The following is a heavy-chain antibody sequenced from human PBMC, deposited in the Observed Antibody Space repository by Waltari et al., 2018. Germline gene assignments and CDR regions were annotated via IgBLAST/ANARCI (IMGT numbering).Heavy chain of an antibody. Sequence: QVQLVESGGGVVQPGKSLRLSGAGSGLGFSGVGIHWVRQAPGKGLEWVAIIWFDGSKIYYADSVKGRFTISRDNSRNTVYLQMNSLRPEDSGVYYCARCPDEYNYYYMEVWGRGTTVSVSS. J-gene: IGHJ6*03. CDR2: IWFDGSKI. V-gene: IGHV3-33*08. CDR1: GLGFSGVG. CDR3: ARCPDEYNYYYMEV.